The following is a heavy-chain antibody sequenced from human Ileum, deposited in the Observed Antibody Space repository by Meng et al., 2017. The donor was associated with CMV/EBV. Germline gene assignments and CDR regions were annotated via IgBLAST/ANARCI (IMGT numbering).Heavy chain of an antibody. D-gene: IGHD2-15*01. V-gene: IGHV2-5*04. CDR1: RFSLPTAGGP. J-gene: IGHJ4*02. CDR2: IYWNDVE. Sequence: LTATCTCSRFSLPTAGGPVVGMRLPPVTSLEWLALIYWNDVEHYSPSLKSRLTITKDTSKVQVVLTMANMDPVDTGTYYCIYGVAIFWGQGTLVTVSS. CDR3: IYGVAIF.